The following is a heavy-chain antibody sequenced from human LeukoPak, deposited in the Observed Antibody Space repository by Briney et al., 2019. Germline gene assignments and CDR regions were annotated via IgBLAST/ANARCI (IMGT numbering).Heavy chain of an antibody. Sequence: SETLSLTCAFSGGSISTYYWSWIRQPPGKGVEWVGDIYYSGSTNYNPSLKRRVTISVDTSKTPFSLQLSSVPAADTAVYYCARKGPYGDYFDYWGQGTLVAVSS. CDR2: IYYSGST. J-gene: IGHJ4*02. V-gene: IGHV4-59*08. D-gene: IGHD4-17*01. CDR3: ARKGPYGDYFDY. CDR1: GGSISTYY.